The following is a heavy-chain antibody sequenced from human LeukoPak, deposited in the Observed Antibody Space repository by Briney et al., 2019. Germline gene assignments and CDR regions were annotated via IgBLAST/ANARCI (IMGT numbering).Heavy chain of an antibody. CDR2: MNPNSGNT. CDR1: GYTFTSYD. V-gene: IGHV1-8*01. J-gene: IGHJ6*03. CDR3: ARAGYYYYYMDV. Sequence: ASVKVSCKASGYTFTSYDINWVRQATGQGLEWMGWMNPNSGNTGYAQKFQGRVTMARNTSISTAYMELSSLRSEDTAVYYCARAGYYYYYMDVWGKGTTVTISS.